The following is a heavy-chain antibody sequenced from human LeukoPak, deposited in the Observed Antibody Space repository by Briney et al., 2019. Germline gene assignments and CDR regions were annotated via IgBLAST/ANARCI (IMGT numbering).Heavy chain of an antibody. V-gene: IGHV4-31*03. J-gene: IGHJ4*02. Sequence: SETLSLTCTVSGGSISSGGYYWSWIRQHPGKGLEWIGYIYYSGSTYYNPSLESRVTISVDTSKNQFSLKLSSVTAADTAVYYCARDLGGSYPHPFDYWGQGTLVTVSS. D-gene: IGHD1-26*01. CDR2: IYYSGST. CDR1: GGSISSGGYY. CDR3: ARDLGGSYPHPFDY.